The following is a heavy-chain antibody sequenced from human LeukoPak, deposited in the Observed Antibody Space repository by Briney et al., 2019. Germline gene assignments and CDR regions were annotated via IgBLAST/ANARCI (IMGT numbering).Heavy chain of an antibody. J-gene: IGHJ4*01. V-gene: IGHV3-7*01. CDR1: GLTFTTYW. CDR2: IKEDGSET. CDR3: ARNLWFADLFDY. Sequence: PGGSLRLSCAASGLTFTTYWMSWVRQAPGKGLEWLANIKEDGSETKYVESVKGRFTISRDNAKNSLYLHMNSLRAEDTAVYYCARNLWFADLFDYWGHGTLVAVSS. D-gene: IGHD3-10*01.